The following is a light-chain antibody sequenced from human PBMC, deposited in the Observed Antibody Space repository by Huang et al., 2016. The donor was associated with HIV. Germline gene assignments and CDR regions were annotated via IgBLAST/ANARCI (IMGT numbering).Light chain of an antibody. Sequence: DIQMTQSPSSVSASVGDRVSITCRASQGISNWLAWYQQKPGTSPKLLIYGASNLQDGLPSRFSGMSSGTVFILTINGLQPEDFATYYWQQANNFPLTFGQGTRLDIK. CDR2: GAS. CDR3: QQANNFPLT. CDR1: QGISNW. V-gene: IGKV1D-12*01. J-gene: IGKJ5*01.